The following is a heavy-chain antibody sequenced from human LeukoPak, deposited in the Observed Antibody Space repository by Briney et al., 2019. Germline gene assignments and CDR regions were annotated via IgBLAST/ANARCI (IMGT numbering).Heavy chain of an antibody. CDR2: IYTSGST. CDR1: GGSISSYY. Sequence: PSETLSLTCTVSGGSISSYYWSWIRQPAGKGLEWIGRIYTSGSTNYTPSLKCRVTMSVDKTKNQFSLKLSSVTAADTAVYYCARFWTHEDAFDIWGQGTMVTVSS. CDR3: ARFWTHEDAFDI. D-gene: IGHD3/OR15-3a*01. J-gene: IGHJ3*02. V-gene: IGHV4-4*07.